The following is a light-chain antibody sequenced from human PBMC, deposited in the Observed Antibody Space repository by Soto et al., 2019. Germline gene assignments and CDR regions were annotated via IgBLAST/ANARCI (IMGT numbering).Light chain of an antibody. V-gene: IGKV3-15*01. CDR2: GVS. CDR3: QQYNNWPPMYT. CDR1: QSVRRN. J-gene: IGKJ2*01. Sequence: EIVITQSPATPSVAPGGRATLSFRASQSVRRNFAWYQQGPGQAPRLLIYGVSTRGTGIPARFSCSGSGTEFTLTISSLHSEDFAVYYCQQYNNWPPMYTFGQGTKLEIK.